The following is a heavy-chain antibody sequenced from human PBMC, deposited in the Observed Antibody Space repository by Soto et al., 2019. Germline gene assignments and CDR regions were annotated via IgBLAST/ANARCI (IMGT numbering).Heavy chain of an antibody. J-gene: IGHJ3*02. V-gene: IGHV6-1*01. Sequence: QTLTLPGGMSGSDGSRITAAGDWIRPYPSRGLEWLGRTYYRSKWYNDYAVSVKSRITINPDTSKNQFSLQLNSVTPEDTAVYYYARNIAVADNNAFEIWGQGTMVTGS. D-gene: IGHD6-19*01. CDR3: ARNIAVADNNAFEI. CDR2: TYYRSKWYN. CDR1: GSDGSRITAA.